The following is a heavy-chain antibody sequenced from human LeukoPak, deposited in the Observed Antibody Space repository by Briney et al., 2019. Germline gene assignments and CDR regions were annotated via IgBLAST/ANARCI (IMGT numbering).Heavy chain of an antibody. J-gene: IGHJ4*02. CDR3: AREWQGGIAAAGTRIEGDY. V-gene: IGHV3-7*01. CDR1: GFAVSGYW. Sequence: GGSLRLSCAVSGFAVSGYWMSWVRQGPGKELEWVANINQDGSEKYYVDSVKGRFTISRDNAENSLFLQMSSLRVEDTAVYYCAREWQGGIAAAGTRIEGDYWGQGTLVAVSS. CDR2: INQDGSEK. D-gene: IGHD6-13*01.